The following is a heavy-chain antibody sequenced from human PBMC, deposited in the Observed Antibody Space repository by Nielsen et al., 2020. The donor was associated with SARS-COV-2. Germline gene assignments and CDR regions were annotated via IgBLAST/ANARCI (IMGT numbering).Heavy chain of an antibody. CDR3: ARADRYYYGMDV. V-gene: IGHV4-39*07. J-gene: IGHJ6*02. CDR1: GGSINSGSYF. CDR2: IYYSGST. Sequence: SETLSLTCTVSGGSINSGSYFWGWIRQPPGKGLEWLGSIYYSGSTYYNPSLKSRVTISVDTSKNQFSLELGAVTAADTAVYYCARADRYYYGMDVWGQGTTVTVSS.